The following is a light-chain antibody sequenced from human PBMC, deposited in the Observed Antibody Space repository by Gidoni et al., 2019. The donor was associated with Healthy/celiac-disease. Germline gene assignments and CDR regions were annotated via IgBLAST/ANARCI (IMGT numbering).Light chain of an antibody. Sequence: EIVMTQSPLSLPVTPGAPASISCRSSQSLLHSNGYNYLDWYLQKPGQSPQLLIYLCSNRASGVPDRFSGSGSGTDFTLKISRLEAEYVVVYYCMQALQTPLTFGGGTKVEIK. J-gene: IGKJ4*01. V-gene: IGKV2-28*01. CDR3: MQALQTPLT. CDR1: QSLLHSNGYNY. CDR2: LCS.